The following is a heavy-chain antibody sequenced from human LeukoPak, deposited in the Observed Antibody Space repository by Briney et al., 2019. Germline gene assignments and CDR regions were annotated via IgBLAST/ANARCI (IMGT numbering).Heavy chain of an antibody. CDR3: ARGGSYSSNAFDI. J-gene: IGHJ3*02. CDR1: GFTFSSYW. CDR2: INSDGSST. Sequence: GGSLRLSCAASGFTFSSYWMHWVRQAPGKGLGWVSRINSDGSSTSYADSVKGRFTISRDNAKNTLYLQMNSLRVEDTAVYYCARGGSYSSNAFDIWGQGTMVTVSA. V-gene: IGHV3-74*01. D-gene: IGHD1-26*01.